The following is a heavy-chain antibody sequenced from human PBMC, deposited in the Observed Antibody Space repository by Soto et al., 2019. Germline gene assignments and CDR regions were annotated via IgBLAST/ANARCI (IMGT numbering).Heavy chain of an antibody. D-gene: IGHD3-16*01. CDR1: GFTFSSYA. CDR2: ISGSGGST. CDR3: AKVIRGGGMPGPDY. V-gene: IGHV3-23*01. J-gene: IGHJ4*01. Sequence: EVPLLESGGGLVQPGGSLRLSCAASGFTFSSYAMSWVRQAPGKGLGWVSAISGSGGSTYYATSVKGRFTISRDNSKNTLYLQMNRRRAEDTVVYYCAKVIRGGGMPGPDYWGHGTMVTVSS.